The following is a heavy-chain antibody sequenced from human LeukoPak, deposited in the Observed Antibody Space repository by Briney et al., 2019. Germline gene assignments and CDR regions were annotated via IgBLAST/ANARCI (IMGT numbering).Heavy chain of an antibody. CDR2: TYYSGST. Sequence: SETLSLTCSVSGTSISSSSHYWGWIRQPPGKGLEWIGTTYYSGSTHYNSSLKSRITMSVDTSKNQVSLKLSSVTAADTAVYYCARHEAAPGGGYYGMDVWGQGATVTVSS. V-gene: IGHV4-39*01. J-gene: IGHJ6*02. CDR3: ARHEAAPGGGYYGMDV. D-gene: IGHD2-15*01. CDR1: GTSISSSSHY.